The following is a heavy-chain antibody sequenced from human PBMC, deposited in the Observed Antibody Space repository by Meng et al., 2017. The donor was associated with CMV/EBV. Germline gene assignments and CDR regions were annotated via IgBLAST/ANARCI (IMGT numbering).Heavy chain of an antibody. CDR3: ARDSGRGYCSDGSCYNPD. Sequence: GESLKISCAASGFTFSSYWMSWVRQAPGKGLEWVANIKQDGSEKYYVDSVKGRFTISRDNAKNSLYLQMNSLGAEDTAVYYCARDSGRGYCSDGSCYNPDWGQGTTVTVSS. V-gene: IGHV3-7*01. J-gene: IGHJ6*02. CDR2: IKQDGSEK. CDR1: GFTFSSYW. D-gene: IGHD2-15*01.